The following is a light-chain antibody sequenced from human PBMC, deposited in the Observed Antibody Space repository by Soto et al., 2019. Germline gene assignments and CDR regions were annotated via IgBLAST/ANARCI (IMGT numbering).Light chain of an antibody. CDR1: ESVTSTY. V-gene: IGKV3-20*01. J-gene: IGKJ2*01. CDR3: QVFGSSPRYT. Sequence: EIVLTQSPGTLSLSPGERATLSCRTSESVTSTYLAWYQQKPGQPPRLIIYAASSRATGIPDRFSGSGSGTDFTLTISRLEPEDFAVYYCQVFGSSPRYTFGRGTKLEIK. CDR2: AAS.